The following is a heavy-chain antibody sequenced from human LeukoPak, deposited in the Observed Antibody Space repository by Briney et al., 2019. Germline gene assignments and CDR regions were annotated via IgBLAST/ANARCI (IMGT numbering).Heavy chain of an antibody. D-gene: IGHD4-17*01. V-gene: IGHV3-7*01. CDR1: GFTFSSYW. CDR2: MKPDGSEK. J-gene: IGHJ4*02. CDR3: AGGHGDYCIN. Sequence: GGSLRLSCAVSGFTFSSYWMTWVRQAPGKGLEWVATMKPDGSEKYYVDSVKGRFTISRDNAKNSLYLQMNSLRAEDTAVYYCAGGHGDYCINWGQGALVTVSS.